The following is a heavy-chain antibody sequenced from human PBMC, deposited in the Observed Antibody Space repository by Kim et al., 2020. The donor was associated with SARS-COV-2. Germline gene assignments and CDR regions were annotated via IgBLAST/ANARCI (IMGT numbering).Heavy chain of an antibody. CDR3: AKDRPITNGWYYFDY. Sequence: GGSLRLSCAASGFTFSSYPMSWVRQAPGKGLEWVSGISGSGDITYYADSVKGRFTFSRDNSKNTLYLQMNSLRAEDTAVYYCAKDRPITNGWYYFDYWGQGTLVTVSS. D-gene: IGHD6-19*01. CDR2: ISGSGDIT. V-gene: IGHV3-23*01. CDR1: GFTFSSYP. J-gene: IGHJ4*02.